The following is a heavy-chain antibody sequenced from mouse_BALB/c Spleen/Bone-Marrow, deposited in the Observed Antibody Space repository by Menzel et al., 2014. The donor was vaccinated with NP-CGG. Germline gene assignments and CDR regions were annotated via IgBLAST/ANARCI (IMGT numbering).Heavy chain of an antibody. Sequence: EVQLVESGGGLVQPGGSLRLSCATSGFTFTDYYMSWVRQPPGKALEWLGFIRNKANGYTTEYSASVKGRFTISRDNSQSILYLQMNTPRAEDSATYYCARDRGLTYFDYWGQGTTLTVSS. CDR3: ARDRGLTYFDY. V-gene: IGHV7-3*02. D-gene: IGHD2-4*01. CDR2: IRNKANGYTT. J-gene: IGHJ2*01. CDR1: GFTFTDYY.